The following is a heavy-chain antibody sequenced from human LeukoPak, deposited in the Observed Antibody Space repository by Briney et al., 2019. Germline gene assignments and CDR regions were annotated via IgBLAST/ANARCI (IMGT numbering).Heavy chain of an antibody. Sequence: GGSPRLSCAASGFTFSSYSMNWVRQAPGKGLEWVSSISSSSSYIYYADSVKGRFTISRDNAKNSLYLQMNSLRAEDTAVYYCASSPYSSGWYSYWGQGTLVTVSS. CDR1: GFTFSSYS. J-gene: IGHJ4*02. CDR2: ISSSSSYI. V-gene: IGHV3-21*01. CDR3: ASSPYSSGWYSY. D-gene: IGHD6-19*01.